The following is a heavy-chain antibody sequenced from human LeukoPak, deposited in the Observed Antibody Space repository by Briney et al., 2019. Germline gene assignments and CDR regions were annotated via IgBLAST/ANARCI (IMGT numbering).Heavy chain of an antibody. V-gene: IGHV3-49*04. D-gene: IGHD1-26*01. CDR3: TRDPRGSYGPDAFDI. CDR2: IRSKAYGGTT. Sequence: GSLRLSCTASGFTFGDYAMSWVRQAPGKGLEWVGFIRSKAYGGTTEYAASVKGRFTISRDDSKSIAYLQMNSLKTEDRAVYYCTRDPRGSYGPDAFDIWGQGTMVTVSS. CDR1: GFTFGDYA. J-gene: IGHJ3*02.